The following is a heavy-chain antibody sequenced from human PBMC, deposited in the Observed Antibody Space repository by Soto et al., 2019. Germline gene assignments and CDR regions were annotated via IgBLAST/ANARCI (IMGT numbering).Heavy chain of an antibody. CDR2: INHSGST. CDR3: ARGSSFGEPRLYYYYYFMYV. J-gene: IGHJ6*03. Sequence: TLSLTCAIYGGSYSGYYWSWIRQPPVKGLEWIGEINHSGSTNYNPSLKSRVTISVDTSKNQFSLKLSSVTAADTAVYYCARGSSFGEPRLYYYYYFMYVSGKRSTVTVSS. D-gene: IGHD3-10*01. V-gene: IGHV4-34*01. CDR1: GGSYSGYY.